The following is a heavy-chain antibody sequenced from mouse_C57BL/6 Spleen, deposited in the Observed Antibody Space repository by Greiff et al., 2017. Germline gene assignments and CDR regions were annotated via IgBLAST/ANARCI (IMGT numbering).Heavy chain of an antibody. CDR1: GYSITSGYY. CDR2: ISYDGSN. J-gene: IGHJ1*03. D-gene: IGHD2-1*01. V-gene: IGHV3-6*01. CDR3: ARVYGNYWYFDV. Sequence: VQLQQSGPGLVKPSQSLSLTCSVTGYSITSGYYWNWIRQFPGNKLEWMGYISYDGSNNYNPSLKNRISITRDTSKNQFFLKLNSVTTEDTATYYCARVYGNYWYFDVWGTGTTVTVSS.